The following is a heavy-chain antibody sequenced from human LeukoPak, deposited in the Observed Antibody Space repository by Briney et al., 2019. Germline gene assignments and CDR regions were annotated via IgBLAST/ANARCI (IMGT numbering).Heavy chain of an antibody. CDR1: GDSFSTYY. D-gene: IGHD3-10*01. CDR2: IYTSGTT. J-gene: IGHJ4*02. V-gene: IGHV4-4*07. Sequence: SETLSLTCTVSGDSFSTYYWSWIRQPAGKGLEWIGHIYTSGTTNYNPSLKSRVTMSIDTSKNRFSLKLSSITAADTAVYYCARDAKYYYGSRTYFFFEYWGQGTLLTVSS. CDR3: ARDAKYYYGSRTYFFFEY.